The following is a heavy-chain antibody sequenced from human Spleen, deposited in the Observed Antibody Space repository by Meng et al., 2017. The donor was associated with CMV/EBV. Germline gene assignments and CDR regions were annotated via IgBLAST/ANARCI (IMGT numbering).Heavy chain of an antibody. CDR3: AKDAARQYYDSSGYYFDY. V-gene: IGHV3-23*01. D-gene: IGHD3-22*01. CDR2: ISDTGGST. CDR1: GFTFSDYY. Sequence: GGSLRLSCAASGFTFSDYYMSWIRQAPGKGLEWVSAISDTGGSTYYADSVKGRFTISRDNAKNTLYLQMNSLRPEDTAVYFCAKDAARQYYDSSGYYFDYWGLGTLVTVSS. J-gene: IGHJ4*02.